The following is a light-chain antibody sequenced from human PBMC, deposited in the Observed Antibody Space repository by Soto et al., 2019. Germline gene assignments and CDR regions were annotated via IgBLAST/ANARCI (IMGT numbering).Light chain of an antibody. CDR1: QSVGSY. Sequence: EILFVQSPATLSLSPGGRANLSCRASQSVGSYLAWYQHKPGQAPGLLISDASNRATGIPARFSGSGSETDFTLTISSLEPEDSAVYYCQQRSNWPSLTFGGGTKVDIK. CDR2: DAS. V-gene: IGKV3-11*01. CDR3: QQRSNWPSLT. J-gene: IGKJ4*01.